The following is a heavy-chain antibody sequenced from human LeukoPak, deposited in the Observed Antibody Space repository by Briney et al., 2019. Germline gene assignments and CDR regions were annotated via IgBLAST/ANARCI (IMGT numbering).Heavy chain of an antibody. V-gene: IGHV5-51*01. CDR3: ARAYGCSGGRCYADY. Sequence: GESLKISCKGSGYSFNTYWIGWARQMPGKGLEWMGIIYPGDSDTTYSPSFQGQVTISVDKSISTAYLQWSSLKASDTAFYYCARAYGCSGGRCYADYWGPGTPVTVSS. J-gene: IGHJ4*02. CDR2: IYPGDSDT. D-gene: IGHD2-15*01. CDR1: GYSFNTYW.